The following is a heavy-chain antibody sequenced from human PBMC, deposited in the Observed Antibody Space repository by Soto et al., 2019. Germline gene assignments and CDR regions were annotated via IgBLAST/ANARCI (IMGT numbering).Heavy chain of an antibody. CDR3: PRQRNRKVDY. V-gene: IGHV4-39*01. CDR2: AYYSEST. CDR1: GGSIRSSTYQ. Sequence: PSETLSLTCTVSGGSIRSSTYQWGWIRQPPGRGLEWIGSAYYSESTYYNPSLKSRVTISVDASKNQFSLRVNSVTAADTDVYYCPRQRNRKVDYWGQGTLVTVSS. J-gene: IGHJ4*02.